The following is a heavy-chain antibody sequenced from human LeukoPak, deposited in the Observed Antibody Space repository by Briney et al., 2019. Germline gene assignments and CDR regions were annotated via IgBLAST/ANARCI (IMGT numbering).Heavy chain of an antibody. CDR2: IYYSGST. J-gene: IGHJ4*02. CDR3: ARDLPYCGGDCYSGV. V-gene: IGHV4-59*12. CDR1: GGSISSYY. Sequence: SETLSLTCTVSGGSISSYYWSWIRQPPGKGLEWIGYIYYSGSTNYNPSLKSRVTISVDTSKNQFSLKLSSVTAADTAVYYCARDLPYCGGDCYSGVWGQGTLVTVSS. D-gene: IGHD2-21*02.